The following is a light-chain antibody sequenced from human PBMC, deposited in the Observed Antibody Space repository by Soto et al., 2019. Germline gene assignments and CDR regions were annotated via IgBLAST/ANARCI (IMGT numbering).Light chain of an antibody. CDR3: QQRTTWPTT. V-gene: IGKV3-11*01. CDR1: QGVANS. CDR2: DAS. J-gene: IGKJ1*01. Sequence: EIVLTQSPATLSFAPGERATLSCRANQGVANSLAWYQQRPGQAPRLLIYDASYRATGIPPRYSGSGSGTDFTLTIISLDPEDFAVYYCQQRTTWPTTFGQGTRVEIK.